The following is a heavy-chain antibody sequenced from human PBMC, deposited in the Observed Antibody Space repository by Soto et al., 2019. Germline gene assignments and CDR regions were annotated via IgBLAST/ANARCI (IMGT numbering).Heavy chain of an antibody. CDR2: ISAYNGNT. CDR1: GYTFTSYG. J-gene: IGHJ5*02. Sequence: ASVKVSCKASGYTFTSYGISWVRQAPGQGLEWMGWISAYNGNTNYAQKLQGRVTMTTDTSTSTAYMELRSLRSEDTAVYYCARDWGQVATMSLGYCSGGSCRFDPWGQGTLVTVSS. CDR3: ARDWGQVATMSLGYCSGGSCRFDP. V-gene: IGHV1-18*01. D-gene: IGHD2-15*01.